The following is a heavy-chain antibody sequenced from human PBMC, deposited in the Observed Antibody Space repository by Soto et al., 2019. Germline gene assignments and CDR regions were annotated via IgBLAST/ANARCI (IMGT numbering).Heavy chain of an antibody. J-gene: IGHJ1*01. CDR1: GVSISSYY. Sequence: SETLSLTCPVSGVSISSYYWSWIRQPPGKGLEWIGYIYYSGSTNYNPSLKSRVTISVDTSKNQFSLKLSSVTAADTAVYYCARHGYCSSTSCPKYFQHWGQGTLVTVSS. D-gene: IGHD2-2*03. CDR3: ARHGYCSSTSCPKYFQH. CDR2: IYYSGST. V-gene: IGHV4-59*08.